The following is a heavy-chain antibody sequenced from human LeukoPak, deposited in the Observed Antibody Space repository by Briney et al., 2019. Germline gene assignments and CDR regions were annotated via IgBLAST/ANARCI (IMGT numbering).Heavy chain of an antibody. CDR1: GGSMSPYF. CDR3: ARWQTYFDY. CDR2: VYTNDGST. Sequence: SETLSLTCTVSGGSMSPYFWSWVRQPPGKGLEWIGYVYTNDGSTKYNPSLKSRVTMSVDTSKNQISLKLSSVTAADTAIYYCARWQTYFDYWGQGTLVTVSS. J-gene: IGHJ4*02. V-gene: IGHV4-4*09.